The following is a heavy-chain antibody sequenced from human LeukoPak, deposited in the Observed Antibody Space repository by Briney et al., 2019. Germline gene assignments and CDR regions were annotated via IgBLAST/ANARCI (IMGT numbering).Heavy chain of an antibody. CDR3: AKYAAAGAYDRHSEIDS. V-gene: IGHV3-30*18. CDR2: IAYDGSNK. J-gene: IGHJ4*02. D-gene: IGHD3-22*01. Sequence: GGSLRLSCTASGFTFGRYAMHWLRQAPGKGLEWVAVIAYDGSNKYSADSLKGQGRFTISRDNFKNTLFLEMNSLRPEDTAVYYCAKYAAAGAYDRHSEIDSWGQGTLVTVSS. CDR1: GFTFGRYA.